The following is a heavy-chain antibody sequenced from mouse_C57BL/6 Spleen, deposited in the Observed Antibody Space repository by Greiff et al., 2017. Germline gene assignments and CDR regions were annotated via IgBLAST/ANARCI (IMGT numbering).Heavy chain of an antibody. CDR1: GYTFTSYW. CDR3: ALFDGYLFCDY. Sequence: VQLQQSGAELVRPGSSVKLSCKASGYTFTSYWMHWVKQRPIQGLEWIGNIDPSDSEPHYNQKFKDKATLTVDKSSSRAYMKLSSLTSDDAAVYYCALFDGYLFCDYWGQGTTLTVSS. D-gene: IGHD2-3*01. CDR2: IDPSDSEP. V-gene: IGHV1-52*01. J-gene: IGHJ2*01.